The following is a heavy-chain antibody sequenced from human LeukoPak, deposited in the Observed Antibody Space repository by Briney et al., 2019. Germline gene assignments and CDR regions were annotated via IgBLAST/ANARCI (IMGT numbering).Heavy chain of an antibody. J-gene: IGHJ4*02. CDR3: ARGSRVRGVIDY. D-gene: IGHD3-10*01. CDR1: GFTFSSYW. CDR2: INGDGSST. V-gene: IGHV3-74*01. Sequence: PGGSLRLSCAASGFTFSSYWMHWVRHAPGKGLVWVSRINGDGSSTSHADSVKGRFSISRDNAKNSLYLQMNSLRAEDTAVYYCARGSRVRGVIDYWGQGTLVTVSS.